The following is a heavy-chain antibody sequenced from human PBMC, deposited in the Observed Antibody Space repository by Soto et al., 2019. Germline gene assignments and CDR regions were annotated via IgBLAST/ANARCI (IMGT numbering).Heavy chain of an antibody. Sequence: EVQLLESGGGLVQPGGSLRISCAASGFTFSSYAMSWVRQAPGKGLEWVSGISGSGGNTYYADSVRGRFTTSRDNSKGALFLQMNSLRAEETAVYYCAKGDNGLGSYNNWFEPWGQGTLVTVSS. CDR2: ISGSGGNT. CDR1: GFTFSSYA. D-gene: IGHD3-10*01. V-gene: IGHV3-23*01. J-gene: IGHJ5*02. CDR3: AKGDNGLGSYNNWFEP.